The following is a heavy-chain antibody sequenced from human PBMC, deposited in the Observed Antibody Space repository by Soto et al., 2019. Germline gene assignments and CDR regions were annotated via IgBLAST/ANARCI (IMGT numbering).Heavy chain of an antibody. V-gene: IGHV1-18*01. J-gene: IGHJ4*02. CDR2: ISAHHGNT. D-gene: IGHD1-1*01. CDR3: ARGRYGDY. Sequence: QVHLVQSGAEXKKPGASVKVSCKGSGYAFTTYGITWVRQAPGQGLEWMGWISAHHGNTNYAQKLQGRVTVTRDTSTSTAYMELRSLRSDDTAVYYCARGRYGDYWGQGALVTVSS. CDR1: GYAFTTYG.